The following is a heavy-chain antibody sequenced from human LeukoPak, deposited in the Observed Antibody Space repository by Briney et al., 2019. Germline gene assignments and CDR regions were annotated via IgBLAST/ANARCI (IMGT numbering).Heavy chain of an antibody. V-gene: IGHV3-49*04. D-gene: IGHD5-12*01. Sequence: GGTLRLSCTASGFTFGDYAMCWVRDARATGREGGGFIRSKADGGTTEYAASVKGRFTISRDDSKSIAYLQMNSLKTEDTPVYYCTSGYSGYDDPSHFDYWGQGTLGTVSS. CDR1: GFTFGDYA. J-gene: IGHJ4*02. CDR3: TSGYSGYDDPSHFDY. CDR2: IRSKADGGTT.